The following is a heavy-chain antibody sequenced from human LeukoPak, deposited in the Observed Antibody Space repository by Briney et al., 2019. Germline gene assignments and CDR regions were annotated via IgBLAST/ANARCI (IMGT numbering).Heavy chain of an antibody. Sequence: GGSLRLSCAASGFTFDDYAMHWVRQAPGKGLEWVSGISWNSGSIGYADSVKGRFTISRDNAKNSLYLQMNSLRAEDTAVYYCARGETTPDYWGQGTLVTVSS. V-gene: IGHV3-9*01. CDR1: GFTFDDYA. D-gene: IGHD1-7*01. CDR2: ISWNSGSI. CDR3: ARGETTPDY. J-gene: IGHJ4*02.